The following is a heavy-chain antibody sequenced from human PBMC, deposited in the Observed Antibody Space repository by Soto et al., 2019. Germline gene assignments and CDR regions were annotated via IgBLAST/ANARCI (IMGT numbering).Heavy chain of an antibody. J-gene: IGHJ4*02. V-gene: IGHV3-7*01. CDR3: ARVDVQGEY. Sequence: GGSLRLSCAASGFIFSSHWMTWVHQAPGKGLEWVANIKQDGSEKFYVDSVKGRFTISRDNAKNSVYLQMNSLRVEDTAVYYCARVDVQGEYWGQGTLVTVSS. CDR2: IKQDGSEK. CDR1: GFIFSSHW.